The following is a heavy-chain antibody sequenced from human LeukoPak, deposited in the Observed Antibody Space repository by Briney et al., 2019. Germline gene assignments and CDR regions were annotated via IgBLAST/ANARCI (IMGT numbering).Heavy chain of an antibody. Sequence: GASVKVSCKVSGGTFSSYAISWVRQAPGQGLEWMGGIIPIFGTANYAQKFQGRVTITADESTSTAYMELSSLRSEDTAVYYCAREPPNRSCSSTSCPDYWGQGTLVTVSS. J-gene: IGHJ4*02. CDR2: IIPIFGTA. V-gene: IGHV1-69*13. CDR3: AREPPNRSCSSTSCPDY. D-gene: IGHD2-2*01. CDR1: GGTFSSYA.